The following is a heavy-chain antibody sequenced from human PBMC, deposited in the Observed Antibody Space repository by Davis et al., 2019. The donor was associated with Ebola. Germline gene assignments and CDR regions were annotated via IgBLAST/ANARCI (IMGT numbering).Heavy chain of an antibody. CDR2: INHSGST. V-gene: IGHV4-34*01. J-gene: IGHJ5*02. D-gene: IGHD2-2*01. CDR3: ARSHYLVPTAMRVWFDP. CDR1: GGSISSYY. Sequence: SETLSLTCTVSGGSISSYYWSWIRQPPGKGLEWIGEINHSGSTNYNPSLKSRVTISVDTSKKQFSLKLSSVTAADTAVYYCARSHYLVPTAMRVWFDPWGQGTLVTVSS.